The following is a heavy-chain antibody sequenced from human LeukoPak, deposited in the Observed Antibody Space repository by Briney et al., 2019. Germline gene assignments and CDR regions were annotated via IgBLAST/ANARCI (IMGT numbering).Heavy chain of an antibody. J-gene: IGHJ4*02. V-gene: IGHV3-23*01. CDR2: ISGSGGST. D-gene: IGHD3-16*02. CDR3: AKDSEITFGGVIALYYFDY. Sequence: GGSLRLSCAASGFTFSSYAMSWVRQAPGKGLEWVSAISGSGGSTYYADSVKGRFTISRDNSKNTLYLQINSLRAEDTAVYYCAKDSEITFGGVIALYYFDYWGQGTLVTVSS. CDR1: GFTFSSYA.